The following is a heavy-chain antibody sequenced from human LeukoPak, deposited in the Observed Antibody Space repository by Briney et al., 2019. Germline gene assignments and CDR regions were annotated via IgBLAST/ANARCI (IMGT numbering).Heavy chain of an antibody. CDR1: GFTFSSYA. D-gene: IGHD6-19*01. Sequence: GGSLRLSCSASGFTFSSYAMHWVRQAPGKGLEYVSAICSNGGSTYYADSVKGRFTISRDNSKNTLYLQMSSLRAEDTAVYYCVKDRWYSSGWPTTDYWGQGTLVTVSS. J-gene: IGHJ4*02. V-gene: IGHV3-64D*06. CDR2: ICSNGGST. CDR3: VKDRWYSSGWPTTDY.